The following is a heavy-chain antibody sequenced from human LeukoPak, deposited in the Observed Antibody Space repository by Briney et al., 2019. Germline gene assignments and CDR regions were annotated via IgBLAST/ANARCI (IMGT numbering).Heavy chain of an antibody. CDR1: GYTFTSYA. D-gene: IGHD4-17*01. J-gene: IGHJ4*02. V-gene: IGHV1-3*01. CDR3: ARATYGDYDFDY. CDR2: INAGNGNT. Sequence: ASVKVSCTASGYTFTSYAMHWVRQAPGQRLEWMGWINAGNGNTKYSQKFQGRVTITRDTSASTAYMELSSLRSEDTAVYYCARATYGDYDFDYWGQGTLVTVSS.